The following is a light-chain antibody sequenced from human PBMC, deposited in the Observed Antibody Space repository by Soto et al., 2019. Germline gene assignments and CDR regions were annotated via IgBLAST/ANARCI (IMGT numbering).Light chain of an antibody. CDR1: SSNIGAGYD. Sequence: QSVLTQPPSVSGAPGQTVTISCTGSSSNIGAGYDVHWYQQLPGTAPKLLIYGNSNRPSGVPDRFSGSKSGTSASLAITGLQAEDVADYYCQSYDSSLSGVVFGGGTKLTVL. CDR2: GNS. V-gene: IGLV1-40*01. J-gene: IGLJ2*01. CDR3: QSYDSSLSGVV.